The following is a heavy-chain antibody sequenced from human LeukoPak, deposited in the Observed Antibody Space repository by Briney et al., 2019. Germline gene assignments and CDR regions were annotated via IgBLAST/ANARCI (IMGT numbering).Heavy chain of an antibody. V-gene: IGHV1-69*04. Sequence: VASVKVSCKASGGTFSSYAISWVRQAPGQGLEWMGRIIPILGIANYAQKFQGRVTITADKSTSTAYMELSSLRSEDTAVYYCARGYCSGGSCYESEYFQHWGQGTLVTVSS. CDR2: IIPILGIA. J-gene: IGHJ1*01. CDR1: GGTFSSYA. CDR3: ARGYCSGGSCYESEYFQH. D-gene: IGHD2-15*01.